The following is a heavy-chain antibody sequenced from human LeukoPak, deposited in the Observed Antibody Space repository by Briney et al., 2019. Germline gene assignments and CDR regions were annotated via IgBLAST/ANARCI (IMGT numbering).Heavy chain of an antibody. CDR3: AKATSTYGSGSDSS. D-gene: IGHD3-10*01. Sequence: PGGSLRLSCAASGFTFSSYAMSGVRRAPGKGLEGVSAISGSGGSTYYADSVKGRFTISRDNSKNTLYLQMNTLRGEDTAVYYGAKATSTYGSGSDSSWGQGTLVTVSS. V-gene: IGHV3-23*01. CDR2: ISGSGGST. CDR1: GFTFSSYA. J-gene: IGHJ4*02.